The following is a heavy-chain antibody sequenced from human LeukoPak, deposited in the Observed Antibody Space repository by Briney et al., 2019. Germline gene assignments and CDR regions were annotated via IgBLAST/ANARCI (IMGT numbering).Heavy chain of an antibody. V-gene: IGHV4-4*07. CDR2: IYTSGST. Sequence: MSSETLSLTCTVSGGSISSYYWSWIRQPAGKGLEWIGRIYTSGSTNYNPSLKSRVTISVDTSKNQFSLKLSSVTAADTAVYYCARDRIDGFSTSPTDWGQGILVTVSS. D-gene: IGHD2-2*01. CDR1: GGSISSYY. J-gene: IGHJ4*02. CDR3: ARDRIDGFSTSPTD.